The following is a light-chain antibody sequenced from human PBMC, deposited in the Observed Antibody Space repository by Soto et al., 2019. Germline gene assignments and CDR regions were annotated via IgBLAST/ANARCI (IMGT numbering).Light chain of an antibody. V-gene: IGKV3-20*01. CDR3: QQYGSSPWT. Sequence: ETVLTQSPGTLSLSPGERATLSCRASQTIRSNYLAWYRQTPSQAPRLLIYGASKRATGIADRFSGSGSGTDFTLIISRLEPEDFALYYCQQYGSSPWTFGQGTKVEIK. J-gene: IGKJ1*01. CDR2: GAS. CDR1: QTIRSNY.